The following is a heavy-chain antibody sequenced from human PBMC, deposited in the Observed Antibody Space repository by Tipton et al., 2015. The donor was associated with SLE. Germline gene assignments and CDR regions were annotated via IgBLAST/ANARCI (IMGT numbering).Heavy chain of an antibody. V-gene: IGHV4-31*03. CDR1: GGSISSGGYH. D-gene: IGHD2-15*01. CDR2: IYFTGNT. Sequence: TLSLTCTVSGGSISSGGYHWTWIRQHPGKGLEWIGHIYFTGNTYYSPSLKSRVNISVDTSKKQFSLNLSSVTAADTAVYFCVRQDCSGGMCHVDPGDYWGQGTLVTVSA. CDR3: VRQDCSGGMCHVDPGDY. J-gene: IGHJ4*02.